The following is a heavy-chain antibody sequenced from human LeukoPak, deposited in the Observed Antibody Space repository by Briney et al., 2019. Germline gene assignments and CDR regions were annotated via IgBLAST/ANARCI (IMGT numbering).Heavy chain of an antibody. CDR1: GYTFTSYG. CDR2: ISAYNGNT. CDR3: ARDRYYGSGSQPSDY. D-gene: IGHD3-10*01. J-gene: IGHJ4*02. V-gene: IGHV1-18*01. Sequence: ASVKVCCKASGYTFTSYGISWVRQAPGQGVEWMGWISAYNGNTNYAQKLQGRVTMTTDTSTSTAYMELRSLRSDDTAVYYCARDRYYGSGSQPSDYWGQGTLVTVSS.